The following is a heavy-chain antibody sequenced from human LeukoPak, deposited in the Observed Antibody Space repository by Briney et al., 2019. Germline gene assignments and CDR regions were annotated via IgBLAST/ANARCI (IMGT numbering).Heavy chain of an antibody. V-gene: IGHV1-2*02. J-gene: IGHJ4*02. CDR2: INPNSGGT. CDR1: GYTFTGYY. D-gene: IGHD3-10*01. Sequence: ASVKVSCKASGYTFTGYYMHWVRQAPGQGLEWMGWINPNSGGTNYAQKFQGRVTMTRDTSIRTAYMELSRLRSDDTAMYYCARYYIEGRCCDYWGQGTLVTVSS. CDR3: ARYYIEGRCCDY.